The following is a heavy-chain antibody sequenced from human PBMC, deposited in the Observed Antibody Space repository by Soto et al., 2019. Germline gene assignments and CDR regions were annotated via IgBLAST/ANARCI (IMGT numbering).Heavy chain of an antibody. CDR1: RYAFTSYY. V-gene: IGHV1-46*01. Sequence: ASVKVSCKASRYAFTSYYMHWVRQAPGQGLEWMGRIHPSGDNTKHAQKFQGRVSMTRDTSTNTVYMELSGLRSEDTAVYYCARAYTTSCSGPWGQGTLVTVSS. CDR2: IHPSGDNT. D-gene: IGHD6-6*01. J-gene: IGHJ5*02. CDR3: ARAYTTSCSGP.